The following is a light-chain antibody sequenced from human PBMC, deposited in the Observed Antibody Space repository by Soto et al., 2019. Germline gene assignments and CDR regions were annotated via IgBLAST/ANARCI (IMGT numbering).Light chain of an antibody. CDR1: SSDVGGYNY. CDR2: EVS. Sequence: QSALTQPASVSGSPGQSITISCTGTSSDVGGYNYVSWYQQHPGKAPKLMIYEVSNRPLGVSNRFSGSKSGNTASLTISGLQAEHEADYYCTSYTSSSTLDVFGTGTKLTVL. V-gene: IGLV2-14*01. J-gene: IGLJ1*01. CDR3: TSYTSSSTLDV.